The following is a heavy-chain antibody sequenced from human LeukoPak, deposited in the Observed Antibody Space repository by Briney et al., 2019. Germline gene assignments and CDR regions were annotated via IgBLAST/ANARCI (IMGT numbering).Heavy chain of an antibody. Sequence: GGSLKLSCAASGFTFSGSAMHWVRQASGKGLEWVGRIRSKANSYATAYAASVKGRFTISRDDSKNTAYLQMNSLKTEDTAVYYCTTRWGIVGATPADYWGQGTLVTVSS. J-gene: IGHJ4*02. V-gene: IGHV3-73*01. CDR3: TTRWGIVGATPADY. D-gene: IGHD1-26*01. CDR2: IRSKANSYAT. CDR1: GFTFSGSA.